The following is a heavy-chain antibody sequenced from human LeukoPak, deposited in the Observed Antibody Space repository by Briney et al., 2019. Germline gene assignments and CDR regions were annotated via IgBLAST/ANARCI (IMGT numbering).Heavy chain of an antibody. Sequence: ASVKVSCKASGYTFTGYYMHWVRQAPGQGLEWMGWINPNSGGTNYAQKFQGRVTMTRDTSISTAYMELSRLRSDDTAVYYCARTDTGTYYYYYMDVWGKGTTVTVSS. CDR1: GYTFTGYY. J-gene: IGHJ6*03. CDR2: INPNSGGT. D-gene: IGHD1-14*01. V-gene: IGHV1-2*02. CDR3: ARTDTGTYYYYYMDV.